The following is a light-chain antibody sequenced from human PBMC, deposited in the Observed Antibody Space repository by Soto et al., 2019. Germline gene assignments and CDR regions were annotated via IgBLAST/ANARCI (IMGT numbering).Light chain of an antibody. V-gene: IGKV1-5*03. CDR1: QNINNW. CDR3: QQYSSDST. J-gene: IGKJ1*01. CDR2: RAS. Sequence: DIQMTQSPSTLSASVGDRVTITCRASQNINNWLAWYQQKRGKAPKLLIYRASSLKNGVPSRFSGRGSGTDFIFTITSLQPNDFETYYCQQYSSDSTFHQGTKVDIK.